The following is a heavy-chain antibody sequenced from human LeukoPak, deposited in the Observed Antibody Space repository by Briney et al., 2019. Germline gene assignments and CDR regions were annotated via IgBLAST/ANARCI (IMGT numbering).Heavy chain of an antibody. CDR2: IYYSGST. V-gene: IGHV4-39*01. CDR1: GGSISSSSYY. J-gene: IGHJ4*02. D-gene: IGHD3-10*01. Sequence: SETLSLACTVSGGSISSSSYYWGWIRQPPGKGLEWIGSIYYSGSTYYNPSLKSRVTISVDTSKNQFSLKLSSVTAADTAVYYCARLMVRGSSVGPRAPEDYWGQGTLVTVSS. CDR3: ARLMVRGSSVGPRAPEDY.